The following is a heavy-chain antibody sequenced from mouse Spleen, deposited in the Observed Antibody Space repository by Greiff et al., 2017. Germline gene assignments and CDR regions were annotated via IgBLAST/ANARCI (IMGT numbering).Heavy chain of an antibody. CDR3: ARSGYGKPFAY. CDR2: INPGSGGT. J-gene: IGHJ3*01. Sequence: QVQLQQSGAELVRPGTSVKVSCKASGYAFTNYLIEWVKQRPGQGLEWIGVINPGSGGTNYNEKFKGKATLTADKSSSTAYMQLSSLTSEDSAVYVCARSGYGKPFAYWGQGTLVTVSA. CDR1: GYAFTNYL. V-gene: IGHV1-54*01. D-gene: IGHD2-1*01.